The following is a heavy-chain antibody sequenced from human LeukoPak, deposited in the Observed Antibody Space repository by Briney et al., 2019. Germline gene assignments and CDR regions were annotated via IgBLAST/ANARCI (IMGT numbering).Heavy chain of an antibody. Sequence: PGGSLRLSCAASGFTFSSYAMSWVRQAPGKGLEWVSAISGSGSSTYYADSVKGRFTISRDNSKNTLYLQMNSLRAEDTAVYYCARVWGYYYYGMDVWGQGTTVTVSS. CDR1: GFTFSSYA. D-gene: IGHD1-26*01. V-gene: IGHV3-23*01. J-gene: IGHJ6*02. CDR3: ARVWGYYYYGMDV. CDR2: ISGSGSST.